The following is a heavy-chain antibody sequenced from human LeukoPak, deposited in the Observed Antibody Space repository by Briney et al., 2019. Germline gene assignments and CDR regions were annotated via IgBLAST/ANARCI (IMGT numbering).Heavy chain of an antibody. CDR2: MNPNSGNT. CDR1: GYTFTSYD. V-gene: IGHV1-8*01. J-gene: IGHJ4*02. CDR3: ARLVKTRGVFDY. Sequence: ASVKVSCKASGYTFTSYDINWVRQATGQGLEWMGWMNPNSGNTGYAQKFQGRVTMTRNTSISTAYMELSSLKASDTAMYYCARLVKTRGVFDYWGQGTLVTVSS. D-gene: IGHD1-1*01.